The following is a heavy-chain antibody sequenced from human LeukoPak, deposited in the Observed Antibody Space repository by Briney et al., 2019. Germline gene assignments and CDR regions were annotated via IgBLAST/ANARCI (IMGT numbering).Heavy chain of an antibody. CDR2: IYYSGST. D-gene: IGHD5-24*01. V-gene: IGHV4-39*07. CDR1: GGSIISSSYY. J-gene: IGHJ4*02. CDR3: AALRDGYNYFDY. Sequence: SETLSLTCTVSGGSIISSSYYWGWIRQPPGKGLEWIGSIYYSGSTNYNPSLKSRVTISVDTSKNQFSLKLSSVTAADTAVYYCAALRDGYNYFDYWGQGTLVTVSS.